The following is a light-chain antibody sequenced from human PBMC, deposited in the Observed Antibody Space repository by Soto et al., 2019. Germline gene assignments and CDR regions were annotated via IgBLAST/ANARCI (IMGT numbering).Light chain of an antibody. CDR1: SSDVGNYNF. V-gene: IGLV2-23*02. J-gene: IGLJ2*01. Sequence: QSALTQPASVSGSPGQSITISCIGTSSDVGNYNFVSWYQHHPGKAPRLIISEVSNRPSGIPSRFSGSKSGNTASPTISGLRAEDEADYYCCSYTRSDTLLFGGGTKLTVL. CDR2: EVS. CDR3: CSYTRSDTLL.